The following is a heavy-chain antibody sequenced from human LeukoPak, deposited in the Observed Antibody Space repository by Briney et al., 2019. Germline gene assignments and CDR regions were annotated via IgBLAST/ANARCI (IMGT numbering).Heavy chain of an antibody. CDR2: IYYSGRT. V-gene: IGHV4-31*01. Sequence: PSETLSLTCTVSGGSISSHGCYWRWMRPDPGKDQAWIGYIYYSGRTYHNPSLKSPVTIAVDTSQNQLSLTLTSVTAADTAVCYSARFNTVTTEPSGDYYFDYWGQGTLVTVSS. J-gene: IGHJ4*02. CDR3: ARFNTVTTEPSGDYYFDY. D-gene: IGHD4-17*01. CDR1: GGSISSHGCY.